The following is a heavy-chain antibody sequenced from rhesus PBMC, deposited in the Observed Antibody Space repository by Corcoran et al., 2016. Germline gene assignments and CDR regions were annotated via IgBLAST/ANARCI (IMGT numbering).Heavy chain of an antibody. J-gene: IGHJ4*01. CDR2: IGGGSGST. CDR1: GYSISSGYG. V-gene: IGHV4-127*01. CDR3: ARGLYDSGYYDY. D-gene: IGHD3-28*01. Sequence: QVQLQESGPGLVKPSETLSLTCAVSGYSISSGYGWSWIRQPPGKGLVWIGYIGGGSGSTNYNPSLKSRVTISKDTSKNQFSLKLSSVTAADTAVYYCARGLYDSGYYDYWGQGVLVTVSS.